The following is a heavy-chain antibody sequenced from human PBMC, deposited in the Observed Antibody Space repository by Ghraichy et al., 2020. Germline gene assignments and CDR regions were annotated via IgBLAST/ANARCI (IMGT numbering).Heavy chain of an antibody. V-gene: IGHV3-48*02. D-gene: IGHD3-16*02. CDR1: GFTFSRYS. CDR3: ARERDDNGGTYRYTCDY. Sequence: GGSLRLSCAASGFTFSRYSMNWVRQAPGKGLEWVSDISSSSSTIYYADSVKGRFTISRDNAKNSLYLQMNSLRDEDTAIYYCARERDDNGGTYRYTCDYWGQGTLVTVSP. CDR2: ISSSSSTI. J-gene: IGHJ4*02.